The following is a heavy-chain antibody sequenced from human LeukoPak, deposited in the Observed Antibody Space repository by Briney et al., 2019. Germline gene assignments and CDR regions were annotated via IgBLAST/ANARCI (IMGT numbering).Heavy chain of an antibody. CDR3: TRVGYIDEGIDY. CDR2: IKQDGSKK. D-gene: IGHD5-24*01. V-gene: IGHV3-7*04. CDR1: GFPFSSYW. J-gene: IGHJ4*02. Sequence: GGSLRLSYVASGFPFSSYWMTWVRQAPGKGREWVANIKQDGSKKSYVDSVKGRFTISRDNAKNSLYLQMNSLRAEDTAIYYCTRVGYIDEGIDYWGQGTLVTVSS.